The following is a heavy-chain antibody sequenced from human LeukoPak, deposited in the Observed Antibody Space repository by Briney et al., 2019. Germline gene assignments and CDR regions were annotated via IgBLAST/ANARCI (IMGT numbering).Heavy chain of an antibody. CDR3: ASSSGYRVRFDY. V-gene: IGHV4-59*01. D-gene: IGHD3-22*01. CDR1: GGSFSGYY. CDR2: IYYSGST. Sequence: SETLSLTCAVYGGSFSGYYWSWIRQPPGKGLEWIGYIYYSGSTNYNPSLKSRVTISVDTSKNQFSLKLSSVTAADTAVYYCASSSGYRVRFDYWGQGTLVTVSS. J-gene: IGHJ4*02.